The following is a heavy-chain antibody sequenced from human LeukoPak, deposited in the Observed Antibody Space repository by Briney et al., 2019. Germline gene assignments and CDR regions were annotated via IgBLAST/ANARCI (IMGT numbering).Heavy chain of an antibody. CDR3: ARWTGVIDS. V-gene: IGHV3-7*01. CDR2: IKQDGSLE. D-gene: IGHD2-21*01. J-gene: IGHJ4*02. Sequence: GGSLRLSCVGSGFTFENYWMLWVRQAPGKGPEWVANIKQDGSLEHYMDSVKGRFTISRDNANSSLILQMDSLRAEDTAVYYCARWTGVIDSWGQGTLVTVSS. CDR1: GFTFENYW.